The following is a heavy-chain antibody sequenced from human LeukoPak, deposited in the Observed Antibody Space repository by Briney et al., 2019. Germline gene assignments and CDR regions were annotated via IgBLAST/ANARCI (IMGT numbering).Heavy chain of an antibody. CDR1: GGSISSYY. D-gene: IGHD6-13*01. Sequence: SETLSLTCTVSGGSISSYYWSWIRQPPGKGLEWIGYIYYSGSTYYNRSLKSRVTISVDTSKNQFSLKLSSVTAADTAVYYCATNPPQYSSSLGLDYWGQGTLVTVSS. J-gene: IGHJ4*02. CDR3: ATNPPQYSSSLGLDY. V-gene: IGHV4-59*06. CDR2: IYYSGST.